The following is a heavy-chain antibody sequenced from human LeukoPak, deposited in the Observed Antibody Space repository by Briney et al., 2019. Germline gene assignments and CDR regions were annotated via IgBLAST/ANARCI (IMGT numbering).Heavy chain of an antibody. V-gene: IGHV3-21*01. CDR1: GFTFSNYI. J-gene: IGHJ4*02. CDR2: INSASSYI. D-gene: IGHD5-18*01. Sequence: GGSLRLSCAASGFTFSNYIMNWVRQAPGKGLEWVSSINSASSYIYYADSVRGRFTISRDNAKNSLYLQMNSLRAEDTAVYYCAMLNVNTAMAGHYWGQGTLVTVSS. CDR3: AMLNVNTAMAGHY.